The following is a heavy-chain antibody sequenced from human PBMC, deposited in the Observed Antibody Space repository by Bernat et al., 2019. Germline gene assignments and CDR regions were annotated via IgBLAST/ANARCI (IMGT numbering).Heavy chain of an antibody. CDR1: GFTFTNAW. CDR3: TTDGIVVVTKALDN. CDR2: IKSKTDGWTT. J-gene: IGHJ4*02. V-gene: IGHV3-15*07. Sequence: EVQLVESGGGLVKPGGSLRLSCAASGFTFTNAWMNWVRQAPGKGLGWVGRIKSKTDGWTTDYAEPVKGRFTISRDDSKNTLYLQMNSLKTEDTAVYYCTTDGIVVVTKALDNWGQGTLVTVSS. D-gene: IGHD3-22*01.